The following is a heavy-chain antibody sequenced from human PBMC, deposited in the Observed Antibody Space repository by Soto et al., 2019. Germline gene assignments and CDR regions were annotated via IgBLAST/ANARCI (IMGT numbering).Heavy chain of an antibody. CDR3: ARSSVRGWSY. CDR2: ITHSGST. V-gene: IGHV4-34*01. CDR1: GGSFSGYY. D-gene: IGHD3-10*02. Sequence: SETLSLTCAVYGGSFSGYYWTWVRQPPGKGLEWIGEITHSGSTNYNPSLKSRVTVSVDTSKNQFSLNLNSVTAADTAVYYCARSSVRGWSYWGQGTLVTVSS. J-gene: IGHJ4*02.